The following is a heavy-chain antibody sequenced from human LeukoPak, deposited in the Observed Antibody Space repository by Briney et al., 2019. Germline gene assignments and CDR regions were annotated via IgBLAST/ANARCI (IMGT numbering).Heavy chain of an antibody. V-gene: IGHV3-33*01. D-gene: IGHD3-10*01. CDR1: GFTFSSYG. CDR3: AGERITMVRGSPIDPDSQDYYYYGMDV. Sequence: GGSLRLSCAASGFTFSSYGMHWVRQAPGKGLEWVAVIWYDGSNKYYADSVKGRFTISRDNSKNTLYLQMNSLRAEDTAVYYCAGERITMVRGSPIDPDSQDYYYYGMDVWGKGTTVTVSS. CDR2: IWYDGSNK. J-gene: IGHJ6*04.